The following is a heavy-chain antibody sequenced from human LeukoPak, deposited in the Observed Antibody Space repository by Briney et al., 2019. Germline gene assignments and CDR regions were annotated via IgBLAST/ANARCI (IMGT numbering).Heavy chain of an antibody. V-gene: IGHV4-39*01. CDR1: GGSISSSSYY. CDR2: IYYSGST. J-gene: IGHJ4*02. Sequence: SETLSLTCTVSGGSISSSSYYWGWLRQPPGKGPEWIGSIYYSGSTYYTPSLKSRVTISVDTSKNQFSLKLSSVTAADTAVYYCARKTLRDFDYWGQGTLVTVSS. CDR3: ARKTLRDFDY.